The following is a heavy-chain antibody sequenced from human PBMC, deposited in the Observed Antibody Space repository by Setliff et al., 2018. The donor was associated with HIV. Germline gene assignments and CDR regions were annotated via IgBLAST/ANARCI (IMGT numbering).Heavy chain of an antibody. J-gene: IGHJ6*03. CDR2: IYYNGSP. CDR3: ARRQAATMGVYSYYFMDV. V-gene: IGHV4-39*01. CDR1: GASISSSGSY. Sequence: ETLSLTCTVSGASISSSGSYRGWIRQSPGKGLQWIGSIYYNGSPYYNPSLRSRLTLSVDTSKNQFSLRLSSVTAADSAIYYCARRQAATMGVYSYYFMDVWGKGTTVTVSS. D-gene: IGHD3-10*01.